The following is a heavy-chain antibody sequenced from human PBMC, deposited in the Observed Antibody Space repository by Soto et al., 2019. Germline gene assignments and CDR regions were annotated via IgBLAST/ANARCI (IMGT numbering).Heavy chain of an antibody. CDR3: AKDVLRFLEWLAFYGMDV. D-gene: IGHD3-3*01. Sequence: QVPLVESGGGVVQPGRSLRLSCAASGFTFSSYGMHWVRQAPGKGLEWVAVISYDGSNKYYADSVKGRFTISRDNSKDTLYLQMNRLRAEDTAVYYCAKDVLRFLEWLAFYGMDVWGQGTTVTVSS. CDR2: ISYDGSNK. J-gene: IGHJ6*02. CDR1: GFTFSSYG. V-gene: IGHV3-30*18.